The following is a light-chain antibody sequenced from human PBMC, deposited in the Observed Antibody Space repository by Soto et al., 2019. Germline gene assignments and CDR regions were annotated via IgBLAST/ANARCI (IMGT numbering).Light chain of an antibody. J-gene: IGKJ5*01. V-gene: IGKV3-11*01. CDR2: DAS. Sequence: EIVLTQSPATLSLSPGERGTLSCRASQSVSSYLAWYQQKPGQAPRLLIYDASNRATGIPARFSGSGSGTDFTLTISSLEAEDFAVYYCQQRSNWPFTFGQGTRLEI. CDR3: QQRSNWPFT. CDR1: QSVSSY.